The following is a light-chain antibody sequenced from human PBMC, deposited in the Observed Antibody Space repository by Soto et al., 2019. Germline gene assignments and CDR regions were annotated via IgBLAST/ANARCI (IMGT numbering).Light chain of an antibody. V-gene: IGKV3-11*01. J-gene: IGKJ1*01. CDR2: HTS. Sequence: EIVLTQSPATLSSSPWERATLSCRASQTVNSRLAWYQHKPGQAPRLLIYHTSNRATGIPARFSGSGSGTDFTLTISSLEPEDFAVYYCHQRQSWPRTFGQGTKVDIK. CDR1: QTVNSR. CDR3: HQRQSWPRT.